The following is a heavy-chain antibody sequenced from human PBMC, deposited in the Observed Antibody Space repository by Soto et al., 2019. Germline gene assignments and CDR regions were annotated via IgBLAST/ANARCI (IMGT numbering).Heavy chain of an antibody. V-gene: IGHV4-30-2*01. CDR1: GGSISSGGYS. J-gene: IGHJ5*02. Sequence: SETLSLTCAVSGGSISSGGYSWSWIRQPPGKGLEWIGYIYHSGSTYYNPSLKSRVTISVDRSKNQFSLKLSSVTAADSAVYYCAGVWGPYCGGECYPPTPNWFDPWGQVTLITVS. CDR2: IYHSGST. D-gene: IGHD2-21*01. CDR3: AGVWGPYCGGECYPPTPNWFDP.